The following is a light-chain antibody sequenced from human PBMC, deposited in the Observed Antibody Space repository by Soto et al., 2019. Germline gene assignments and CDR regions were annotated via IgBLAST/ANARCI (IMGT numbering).Light chain of an antibody. CDR2: DVS. V-gene: IGLV2-14*01. Sequence: QSVLTQPASVSGSPGQSITISCTGTSSDIGRYNYVSWYQQYPGKAPKFIIYDVSNRPSGFSNRFSGSKSGNTASLSISGLQAEDEADYYCSSYISSSTYVFGTGTKVTVL. CDR3: SSYISSSTYV. J-gene: IGLJ1*01. CDR1: SSDIGRYNY.